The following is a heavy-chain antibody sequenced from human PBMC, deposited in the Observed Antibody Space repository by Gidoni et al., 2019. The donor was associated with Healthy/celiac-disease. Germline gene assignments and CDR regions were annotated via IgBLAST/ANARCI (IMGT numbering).Heavy chain of an antibody. V-gene: IGHV4-59*01. CDR2: IYYSGST. Sequence: QVQLQESGPGLVKPSATLSLTCTVSGGSISSYYWSWIRQPPGKGLEWIGYIYYSGSTNYNPSLKSRVTISVDTSKNQFSLKLSSVTAADTAVYYCAREVVAAAGPFDYWGQGTLVTVSS. D-gene: IGHD6-13*01. CDR3: AREVVAAAGPFDY. J-gene: IGHJ4*02. CDR1: GGSISSYY.